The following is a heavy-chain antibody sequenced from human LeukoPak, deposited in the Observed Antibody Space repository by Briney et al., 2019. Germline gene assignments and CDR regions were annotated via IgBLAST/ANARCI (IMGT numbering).Heavy chain of an antibody. D-gene: IGHD6-19*01. CDR3: AKDPRIAVAGIVDY. Sequence: PGGSLRLSCAASGFTFSSYAMSWVRQAPGKGLEWVSAISGSGGSTYYADSVKGRFTISRDNSKNTLCLQMNSLRAEDTAVYYCAKDPRIAVAGIVDYWGQGTLVTVSS. CDR2: ISGSGGST. J-gene: IGHJ4*02. V-gene: IGHV3-23*01. CDR1: GFTFSSYA.